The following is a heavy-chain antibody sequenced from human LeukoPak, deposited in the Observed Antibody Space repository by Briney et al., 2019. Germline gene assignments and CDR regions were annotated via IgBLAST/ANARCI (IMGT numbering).Heavy chain of an antibody. J-gene: IGHJ4*02. V-gene: IGHV3-30*02. CDR2: IRYDGSNK. Sequence: PGGSLRLSCAASGFTFSSYWMHWVRQAPGKGLEWVAFIRYDGSNKYYADSVKGRFTISRDNSKNTLYLQMNSLRAEDTAVYYCAKDSYYDFWSGYYIRGGGGFDYWGQGTLVTVSS. CDR1: GFTFSSYW. D-gene: IGHD3-3*01. CDR3: AKDSYYDFWSGYYIRGGGGFDY.